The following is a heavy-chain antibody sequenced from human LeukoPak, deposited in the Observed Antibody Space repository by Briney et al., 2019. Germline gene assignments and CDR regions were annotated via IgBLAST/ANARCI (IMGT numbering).Heavy chain of an antibody. D-gene: IGHD6-19*01. J-gene: IGHJ4*02. CDR3: AREASSGWHIDY. V-gene: IGHV4-59*01. CDR2: IFHSGST. CDR1: GGSITSYY. Sequence: SETLSLTCTVSGGSITSYYWNWIRQPPGKGLEWIGYIFHSGSTNYNPSLKSRVTMSVDTSKNQFSLKLSSVSAADTAVYYCAREASSGWHIDYWGQGTLVTVSS.